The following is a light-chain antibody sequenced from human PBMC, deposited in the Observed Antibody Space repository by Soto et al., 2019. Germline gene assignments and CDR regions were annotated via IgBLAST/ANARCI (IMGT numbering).Light chain of an antibody. CDR1: SSNIGAGYD. CDR3: QSYDSSLGGKV. CDR2: SDT. J-gene: IGLJ2*01. Sequence: QSVLTQPPSVSGAPGQRVTISCTGSSSNIGAGYDVHWYQQLPGTAPKLLIYSDTHRPSGVPDRFSGSKSGTSASLAITGLQAEDEADYYCQSYDSSLGGKVFGGGNKLTVL. V-gene: IGLV1-40*01.